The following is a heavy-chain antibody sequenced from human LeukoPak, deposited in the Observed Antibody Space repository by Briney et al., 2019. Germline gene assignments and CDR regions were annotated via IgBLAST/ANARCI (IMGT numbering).Heavy chain of an antibody. CDR3: AKDQLHYFYYMDV. CDR2: ISSRSSTM. V-gene: IGHV3-48*01. CDR1: GFTFSTYS. D-gene: IGHD2/OR15-2a*01. J-gene: IGHJ6*03. Sequence: GGSLRLSCAASGFTFSTYSMNWVRQAPGKGLEWVSYISSRSSTMYYADSVKGRFTISRDNANNSLYLQMNSLRAEDTAVYYCAKDQLHYFYYMDVWGKGTTVTVSS.